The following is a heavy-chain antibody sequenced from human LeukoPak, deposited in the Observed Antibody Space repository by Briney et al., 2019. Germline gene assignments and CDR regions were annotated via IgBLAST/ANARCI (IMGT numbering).Heavy chain of an antibody. V-gene: IGHV4-31*03. Sequence: SETLSLTCTVSGGSISSGGYYWSWIRQHPGKGLEWIGYIYYSGSTYYNPSLKSRVTISVDTSKNQFSLKLSSVTAADTAVYYCASRSLTYSNLDYWGQGTLVTVPS. CDR1: GGSISSGGYY. J-gene: IGHJ4*02. CDR3: ASRSLTYSNLDY. CDR2: IYYSGST. D-gene: IGHD6-13*01.